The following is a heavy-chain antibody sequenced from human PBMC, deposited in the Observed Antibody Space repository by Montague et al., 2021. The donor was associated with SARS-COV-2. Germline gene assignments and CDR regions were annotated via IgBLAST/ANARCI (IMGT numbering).Heavy chain of an antibody. Sequence: SETLSLTCTVSFGSISTYYWSWIRQPPGKGLEWIGFIFYNGSTKYNPSLKGWVSISLDTSKNQFSLKLSSVTAADTAVYYCAKQDAWAYCGDECYRGWFDSWGQGTLVTVSS. D-gene: IGHD2-21*01. CDR3: AKQDAWAYCGDECYRGWFDS. J-gene: IGHJ5*01. CDR1: FGSISTYY. CDR2: IFYNGST. V-gene: IGHV4-59*03.